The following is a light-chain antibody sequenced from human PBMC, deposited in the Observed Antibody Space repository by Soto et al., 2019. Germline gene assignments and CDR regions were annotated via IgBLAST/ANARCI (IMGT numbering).Light chain of an antibody. V-gene: IGKV3-20*01. CDR1: QSVSSSY. CDR3: QQYGTSRYT. CDR2: GAS. J-gene: IGKJ2*01. Sequence: EIVLTQSPGTPSLSPGERATLSCRASQSVSSSYLAWYQQKPGQAPRLLIYGASSRATGIPDRFSGSGSGTTVTLTISRLEPEDFAVYYCQQYGTSRYTFGQGTKLEIK.